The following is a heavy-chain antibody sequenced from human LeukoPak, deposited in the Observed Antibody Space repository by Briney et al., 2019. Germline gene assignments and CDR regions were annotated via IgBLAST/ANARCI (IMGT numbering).Heavy chain of an antibody. V-gene: IGHV1-18*01. Sequence: ASVKVSCKASGYTFTSYGISWVRQAPGQGLEWMGWISAYNGNTNYAQKLQGRVTMTTDTSTSTAYMELRSLRSDDTAVYYCAKVASGPSRYYFDYWGQGTLVTVSS. D-gene: IGHD5-12*01. CDR2: ISAYNGNT. J-gene: IGHJ4*02. CDR1: GYTFTSYG. CDR3: AKVASGPSRYYFDY.